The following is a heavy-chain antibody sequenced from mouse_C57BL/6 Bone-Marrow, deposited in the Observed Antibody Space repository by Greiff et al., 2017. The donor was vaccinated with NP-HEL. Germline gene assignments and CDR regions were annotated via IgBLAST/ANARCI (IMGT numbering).Heavy chain of an antibody. J-gene: IGHJ4*01. D-gene: IGHD1-1*01. CDR1: GYTFTSYW. Sequence: QVQLQQPGAELVKPGASVKLSCKASGYTFTSYWMQWVKQRPGQGLEWIGEIDPSDSYTTYNQKFKGKATLTVDTSSSTAYMQLSSLTSEDSAVYYCERQIYDYDSSYFYYAMDYWGQGTSVTVSS. CDR2: IDPSDSYT. CDR3: ERQIYDYDSSYFYYAMDY. V-gene: IGHV1-50*01.